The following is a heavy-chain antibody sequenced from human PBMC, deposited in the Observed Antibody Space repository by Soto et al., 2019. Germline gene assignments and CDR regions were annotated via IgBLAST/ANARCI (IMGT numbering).Heavy chain of an antibody. Sequence: NPSETLSLTCTVSGGSISSSSYYWGWIRQPPGKGLEWIGSIYYSGSTYYNPSLKSRVTISVDTSKNQFSLKLSSVTAADTAVYYCARCVIAVAGTDSYYGMDVWGQGTTVT. CDR1: GGSISSSSYY. CDR2: IYYSGST. CDR3: ARCVIAVAGTDSYYGMDV. V-gene: IGHV4-39*01. J-gene: IGHJ6*02. D-gene: IGHD6-19*01.